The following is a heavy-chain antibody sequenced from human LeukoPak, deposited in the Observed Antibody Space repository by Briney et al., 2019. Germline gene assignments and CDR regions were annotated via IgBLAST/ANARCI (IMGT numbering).Heavy chain of an antibody. J-gene: IGHJ4*02. V-gene: IGHV3-23*01. CDR2: ISGSGGST. Sequence: PGGSLRLSCAASGFIFSDYAMTWVRQAPGKGLEWVSAISGSGGSTYYADSVKGRFTISRDNSKNTLYLQMNSLRAEDTAVYYCAKGTLRYFDWGQGTLVTVSS. CDR1: GFIFSDYA. D-gene: IGHD3-9*01. CDR3: AKGTLRYFD.